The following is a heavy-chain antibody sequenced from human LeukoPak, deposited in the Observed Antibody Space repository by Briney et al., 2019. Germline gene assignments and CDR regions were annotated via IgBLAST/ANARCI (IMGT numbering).Heavy chain of an antibody. Sequence: PSETLSLTCTVSGGSISSYYWSWIRQPPGKGLEWIGYIYYSGSTNYNPSLKSRVTISVDTSKNQFSLKLSSVTAADTAVYYCAREILSCTGPSCYGFDYGGQGTLVTVSS. CDR1: GGSISSYY. J-gene: IGHJ4*02. V-gene: IGHV4-59*01. D-gene: IGHD2-2*01. CDR3: AREILSCTGPSCYGFDY. CDR2: IYYSGST.